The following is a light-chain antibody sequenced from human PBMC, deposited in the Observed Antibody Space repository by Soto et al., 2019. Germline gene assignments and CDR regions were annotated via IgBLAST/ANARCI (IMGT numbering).Light chain of an antibody. V-gene: IGLV1-40*01. Sequence: QSVLTQPPSVSGAPGQRVTISCTGSSANIGAGHDVHWYQQIPGAAPKLLMYGDSNRPSGVPDRFSGSKSGTSASLAITGLQAEDEAYYYCQSYDSSVSGSVFGGGTKLTVL. CDR2: GDS. CDR3: QSYDSSVSGSV. J-gene: IGLJ3*02. CDR1: SANIGAGHD.